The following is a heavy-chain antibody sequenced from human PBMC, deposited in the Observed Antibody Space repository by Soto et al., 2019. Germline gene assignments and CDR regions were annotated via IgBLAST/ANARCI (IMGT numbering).Heavy chain of an antibody. V-gene: IGHV3-23*01. CDR3: ARHGRGPNGGYRRIYYYGLDV. CDR2: IRLSDGIT. CDR1: GFNFISYA. Sequence: EVQLLESGGDLMQPGGSLTLSCAASGFNFISYALTWVRQAPGKGLEWVSSIRLSDGITYYADSVKGRFIISRDISKNTVSLQLNSLRAEDTAVYYCARHGRGPNGGYRRIYYYGLDVWGDGTTVTVSS. J-gene: IGHJ6*04. D-gene: IGHD1-26*01.